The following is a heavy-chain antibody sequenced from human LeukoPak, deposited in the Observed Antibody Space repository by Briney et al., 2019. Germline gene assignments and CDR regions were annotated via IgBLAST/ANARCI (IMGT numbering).Heavy chain of an antibody. CDR3: ARVSVFSRRAFDI. CDR2: IYYSGST. Sequence: PSQTLSLTCTVSGGSISSGDYYWSRIRQPPGKGLEWIGYIYYSGSTYYNPSLKSRVTISVDTSKNQFSLKLSSVTAADTAVYYCARVSVFSRRAFDIWGQGTMVTVSS. D-gene: IGHD2-2*01. J-gene: IGHJ3*02. CDR1: GGSISSGDYY. V-gene: IGHV4-30-4*01.